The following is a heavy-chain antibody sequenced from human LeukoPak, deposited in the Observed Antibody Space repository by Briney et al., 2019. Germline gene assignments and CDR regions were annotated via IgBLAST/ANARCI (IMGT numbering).Heavy chain of an antibody. V-gene: IGHV1-3*01. J-gene: IGHJ4*02. CDR3: ARTYYDYVWGSYRYTGYFDY. CDR2: INAGNGNT. D-gene: IGHD3-16*02. CDR1: GYTFTSYG. Sequence: ASVKVSCKASGYTFTSYGISWVRQAPGQGLEWMGWINAGNGNTKYSQKFQGRVTITRDTSASTAYMELSSLRSEDTAVYYCARTYYDYVWGSYRYTGYFDYWGQGTLVTVSS.